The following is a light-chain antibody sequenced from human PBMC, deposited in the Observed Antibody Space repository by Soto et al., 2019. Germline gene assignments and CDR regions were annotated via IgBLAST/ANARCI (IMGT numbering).Light chain of an antibody. V-gene: IGKV3-15*01. CDR1: QSVGRS. J-gene: IGKJ1*01. CDR3: QQCDDWPRT. CDR2: GAS. Sequence: SVLTHYTSTLSLSPGERATLSCRASQSVGRSLAWYQQKPGQAPRLLIHGASIRATGVPARFSGSGSGTEFTLTISSLQSEDFAVYYCQQCDDWPRTFGQGTKVDIK.